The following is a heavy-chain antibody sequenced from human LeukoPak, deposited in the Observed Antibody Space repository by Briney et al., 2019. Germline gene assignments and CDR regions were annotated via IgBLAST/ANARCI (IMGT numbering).Heavy chain of an antibody. J-gene: IGHJ4*02. Sequence: GGSLRLSCEVYGFTFSDDWMNWVRQAPGKGMECVANINQFGSVRYYMDSVKGRFTISRDNSKNSLSLQMNSLRADDTAVYFCARGLRWPDFGGQGTLVTVSS. D-gene: IGHD4-23*01. CDR3: ARGLRWPDF. V-gene: IGHV3-7*03. CDR2: INQFGSVR. CDR1: GFTFSDDW.